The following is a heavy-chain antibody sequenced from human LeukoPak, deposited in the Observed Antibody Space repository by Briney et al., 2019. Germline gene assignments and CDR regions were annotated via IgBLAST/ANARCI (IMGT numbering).Heavy chain of an antibody. V-gene: IGHV4-59*07. CDR2: IHYSGSP. D-gene: IGHD3-9*01. J-gene: IGHJ4*02. CDR1: GGSISGYY. CDR3: ARQLADMKLFDY. Sequence: PSDTLSLTCSVSGGSISGYYWSWIRQPPGKGLEWIAYIHYSGSPNYNSPLKSRVTMSVDTSKHQFSLNLNSVTAADTAVYYCARQLADMKLFDYWGQGTLVTVSS.